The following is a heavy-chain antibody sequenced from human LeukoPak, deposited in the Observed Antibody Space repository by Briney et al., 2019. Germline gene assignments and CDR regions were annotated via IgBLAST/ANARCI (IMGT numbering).Heavy chain of an antibody. Sequence: SETLSPTCTASGGSISSSSYYWGWIRQPPGKGLEWIGSIYYSGSTYYNPSLKSRVTISVDTSKNQFSLKLSSVTAADTAVYYCARRYTGTARYFDYWGQGTLVTVSS. J-gene: IGHJ4*02. CDR1: GGSISSSSYY. D-gene: IGHD6-6*01. CDR2: IYYSGST. CDR3: ARRYTGTARYFDY. V-gene: IGHV4-39*01.